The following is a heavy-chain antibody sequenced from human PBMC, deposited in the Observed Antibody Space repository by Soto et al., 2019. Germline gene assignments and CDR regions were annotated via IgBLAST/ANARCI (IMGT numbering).Heavy chain of an antibody. V-gene: IGHV3-30-3*01. D-gene: IGHD2-15*01. Sequence: QVQLVESGGGVVQPGRSLRLSCAASGFTFSNYAMYWVRQAPGKGLEWVAVISYDGNNKYYADSVKGRFTISRDNSKNTLYPQMNSLRAEDTAVYYCARAGWDGGTCYTLVGLRYGMDVWGQGTTVTVSS. CDR2: ISYDGNNK. J-gene: IGHJ6*02. CDR1: GFTFSNYA. CDR3: ARAGWDGGTCYTLVGLRYGMDV.